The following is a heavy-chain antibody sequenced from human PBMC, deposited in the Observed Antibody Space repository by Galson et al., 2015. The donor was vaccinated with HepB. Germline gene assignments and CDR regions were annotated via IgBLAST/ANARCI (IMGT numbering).Heavy chain of an antibody. V-gene: IGHV3-30*18. CDR1: GFTFSSYG. Sequence: SLRLSCAASGFTFSSYGMHWVRQAPGKGLEWVAVISYDGSNKYYADSVKGRFTISRDNSKNTLYLQMNSLRAEDTAVYYCAKVVAAAGTGGDYWGQGTLVTVSS. CDR3: AKVVAAAGTGGDY. J-gene: IGHJ4*02. D-gene: IGHD6-13*01. CDR2: ISYDGSNK.